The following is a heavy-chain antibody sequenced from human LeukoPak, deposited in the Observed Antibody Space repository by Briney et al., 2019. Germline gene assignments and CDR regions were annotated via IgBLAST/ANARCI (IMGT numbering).Heavy chain of an antibody. CDR1: GYTFTGYY. V-gene: IGHV1-2*02. D-gene: IGHD2-2*01. Sequence: ASVTVSCTASGYTFTGYYMHWVRQAPGQGLEWMGWINPNSGGTNYAQKFQGRVTMTRDTSISTAYMELSRLRSDDTAVYYCARDPWEDIVVVPAAARAFDIWGQGTMVTVSS. J-gene: IGHJ3*02. CDR2: INPNSGGT. CDR3: ARDPWEDIVVVPAAARAFDI.